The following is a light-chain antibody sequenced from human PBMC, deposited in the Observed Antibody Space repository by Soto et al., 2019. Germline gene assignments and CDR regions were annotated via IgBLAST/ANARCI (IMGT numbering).Light chain of an antibody. CDR3: QQYYSSPWT. Sequence: ESVLTQSPGTLSLSPGERATLSCRASQSVNSSFLAWYQLKPGQSPRLLIYGASSRATGIPDRFSGSGSGTSFTLNMSSLEASDFAVYYCQQYYSSPWTFGQGTKVEIK. CDR2: GAS. CDR1: QSVNSSF. V-gene: IGKV3-20*01. J-gene: IGKJ1*01.